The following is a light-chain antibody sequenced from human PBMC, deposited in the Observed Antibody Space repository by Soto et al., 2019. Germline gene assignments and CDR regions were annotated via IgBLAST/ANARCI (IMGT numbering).Light chain of an antibody. V-gene: IGKV3-20*01. CDR3: QQYGSLSWT. J-gene: IGKJ1*01. Sequence: DIVLTQSPGTLSLSPGERATLSCRASQSVSSNYLAWYQQKPGQAPRLLIHGASPRATGVPDRFSGSGSGTDFTLTIGRLEPEDFAVYHCQQYGSLSWTFGQGTKVEIK. CDR2: GAS. CDR1: QSVSSNY.